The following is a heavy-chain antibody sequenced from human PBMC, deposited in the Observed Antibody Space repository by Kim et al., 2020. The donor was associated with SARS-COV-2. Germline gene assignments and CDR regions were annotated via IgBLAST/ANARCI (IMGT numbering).Heavy chain of an antibody. V-gene: IGHV4-39*01. CDR3: ARGAPGYTVVRGVNYFDY. Sequence: SETLSLTCTVSGGSISSSSYYWGWIRQPPGKGLEWIGSIYYSGSTYYNPSLKSRVTISVDTSKNQFSLKLSSVTAADTAVYYCARGAPGYTVVRGVNYFDYWGQGTLVTVSS. D-gene: IGHD3-10*01. CDR2: IYYSGST. J-gene: IGHJ4*02. CDR1: GGSISSSSYY.